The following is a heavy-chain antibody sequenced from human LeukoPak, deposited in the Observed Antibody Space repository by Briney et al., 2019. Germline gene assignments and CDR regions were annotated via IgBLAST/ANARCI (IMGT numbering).Heavy chain of an antibody. J-gene: IGHJ5*02. CDR3: ATGIGFYGSGRRSAVLNWFDP. CDR1: GYTLTELS. D-gene: IGHD3-10*01. Sequence: ASVKVSCKVSGYTLTELSMHWVRQAPGIGLEWMGGFDPEDGETIYAQKFQGRVTMTEDTSTDTAYMELSSLRSEDTAVYYCATGIGFYGSGRRSAVLNWFDPWGQGTLVTVSS. CDR2: FDPEDGET. V-gene: IGHV1-24*01.